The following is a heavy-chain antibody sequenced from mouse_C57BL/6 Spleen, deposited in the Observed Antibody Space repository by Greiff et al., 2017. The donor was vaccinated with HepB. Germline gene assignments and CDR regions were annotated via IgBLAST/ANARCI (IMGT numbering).Heavy chain of an antibody. Sequence: QVHVKQPGAELVKPGASVKLSCKASGYTFTSYWMQWVKQRPGQGLEWIGEIDPSDSYTNYNQKFKGKATLTVDTSSSTAYMQLSSLTSEDSAVYYCARELGTVVAGDYFDYWGQGTTLTVSS. D-gene: IGHD1-1*01. CDR1: GYTFTSYW. CDR3: ARELGTVVAGDYFDY. CDR2: IDPSDSYT. J-gene: IGHJ2*01. V-gene: IGHV1-50*01.